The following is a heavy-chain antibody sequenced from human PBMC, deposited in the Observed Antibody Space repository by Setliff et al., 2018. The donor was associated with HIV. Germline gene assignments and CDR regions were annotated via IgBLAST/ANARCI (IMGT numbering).Heavy chain of an antibody. CDR1: GGSFSGYY. Sequence: TLSLTCAVYGGSFSGYYWSWIRQPPGKGLEWIGEINHSGSTNYNPSLKSRVTISVDTSKNQFSLKLSSVTAADTAVYYCARDMVRGVIGGYWGQGTLVTVSS. CDR2: INHSGST. J-gene: IGHJ4*02. D-gene: IGHD3-10*01. V-gene: IGHV4-34*01. CDR3: ARDMVRGVIGGY.